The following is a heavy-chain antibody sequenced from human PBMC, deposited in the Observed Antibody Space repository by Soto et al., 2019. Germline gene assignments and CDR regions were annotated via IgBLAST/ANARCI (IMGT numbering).Heavy chain of an antibody. V-gene: IGHV1-18*01. CDR2: ITTDKGKT. J-gene: IGHJ4*02. Sequence: QVQLVQSGPEVKKPGASVKVSCKTSGYTFTSYGISWVRQAPGQGLEWMGWITTDKGKTTYAQKFHGRVTITTDTSTSTAYMELRSLRSDDTAVNYCATRSPAFDYWGQGTLVAVSS. CDR3: ATRSPAFDY. CDR1: GYTFTSYG.